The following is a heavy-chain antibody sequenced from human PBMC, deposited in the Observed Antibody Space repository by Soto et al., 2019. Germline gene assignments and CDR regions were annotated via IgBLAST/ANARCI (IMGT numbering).Heavy chain of an antibody. CDR3: GSSPFFRT. CDR1: GGSFSGYY. V-gene: IGHV4-34*01. D-gene: IGHD3-10*01. J-gene: IGHJ5*02. Sequence: PSETLSLTCAVYGGSFSGYYWSWIRQPPGKGLEWIGEINHSGSTNYNPSLKSRVTISVDTSKNQFSLKVISVTAADTAVYYCGSSPFFRTWGQGTLVTVSS. CDR2: INHSGST.